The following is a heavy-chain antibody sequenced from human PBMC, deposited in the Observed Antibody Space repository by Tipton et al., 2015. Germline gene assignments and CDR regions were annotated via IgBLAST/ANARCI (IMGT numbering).Heavy chain of an antibody. CDR3: ARFDYGDYLTGFDP. Sequence: TLSLTCTVSGGSFNNNYWSWIRQPPGKELEWIGYIQYSGSTNYNPSLKSRVTISVDTSKNQFSLKLSSVTAADTAVYYCARFDYGDYLTGFDPWGQGTLVTVSS. CDR1: GGSFNNNY. J-gene: IGHJ5*02. D-gene: IGHD4-17*01. V-gene: IGHV4-59*01. CDR2: IQYSGST.